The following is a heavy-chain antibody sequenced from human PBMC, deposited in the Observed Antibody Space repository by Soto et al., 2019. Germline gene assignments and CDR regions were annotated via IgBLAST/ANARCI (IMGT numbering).Heavy chain of an antibody. Sequence: PGGSLRLSCAVSGLAFGAYDMSWVRQAPGKGLEWVSSISGGTVNTYYADSVRGRFTISRDNSKSTVYLQMNSLRADDTAVYYCAKVRGRYTDDYWGQGXLVTVYS. CDR3: AKVRGRYTDDY. D-gene: IGHD2-2*02. J-gene: IGHJ4*02. V-gene: IGHV3-23*01. CDR2: ISGGTVNT. CDR1: GLAFGAYD.